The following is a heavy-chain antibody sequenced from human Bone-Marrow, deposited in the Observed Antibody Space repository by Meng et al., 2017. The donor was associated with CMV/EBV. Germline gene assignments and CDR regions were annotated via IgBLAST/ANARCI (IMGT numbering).Heavy chain of an antibody. J-gene: IGHJ6*02. Sequence: SETLSLTCAVYGGSFSGYYWSWIRQPPGKGLEWIGEINHSGSTNYNPSLKIRVTITVDTSKNQFSLKLSSVTAAATAVYYCARVGTKTPLGPRPYSGSPNSTEIYYYYGMDVCGQGTTVTVSS. CDR2: INHSGST. CDR1: GGSFSGYY. V-gene: IGHV4-34*01. D-gene: IGHD1-26*01. CDR3: ARVGTKTPLGPRPYSGSPNSTEIYYYYGMDV.